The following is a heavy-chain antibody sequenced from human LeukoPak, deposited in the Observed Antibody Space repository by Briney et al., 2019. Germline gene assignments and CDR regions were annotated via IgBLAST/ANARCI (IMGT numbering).Heavy chain of an antibody. CDR1: GFTFSTYS. D-gene: IGHD1-26*01. V-gene: IGHV3-21*01. CDR2: MNGRGNYK. Sequence: GGSLRLSCAASGFTFSTYSMNWVRKAPGKGLEWVSSMNGRGNYKYYADSVKGRFTISRDNAKNSLFLQMDSLRAEDTAFYYCAREDGIVGATSSFDYWGQGILVTVSS. J-gene: IGHJ4*02. CDR3: AREDGIVGATSSFDY.